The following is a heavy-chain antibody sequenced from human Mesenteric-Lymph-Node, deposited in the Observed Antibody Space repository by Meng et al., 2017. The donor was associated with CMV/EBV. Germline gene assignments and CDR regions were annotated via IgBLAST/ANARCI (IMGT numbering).Heavy chain of an antibody. CDR3: ARGGFLDWIPEPFDI. V-gene: IGHV1-2*02. J-gene: IGHJ5*02. CDR1: GYIFTAYY. Sequence: ASVKVSCKASGYIFTAYYIHWVRQAPGQGLEWMGRISPYSGATDSAQKFHGTVTMTRDTSINTAYMELRSLRSDDTAIYYCARGGFLDWIPEPFDIWGQGSLVTVSS. CDR2: ISPYSGAT. D-gene: IGHD3/OR15-3a*01.